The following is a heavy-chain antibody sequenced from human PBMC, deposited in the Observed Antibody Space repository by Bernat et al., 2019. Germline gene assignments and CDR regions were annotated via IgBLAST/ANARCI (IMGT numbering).Heavy chain of an antibody. Sequence: QVQLVQSGAEVKKPGASVKVSCKASGYTFTSYYMHWVRHAPGQGLEWMGIINPSGGSTRYAQKFQGRVTMTRDTSTSTVYMELSSLRSEDTAVYYCAAGLLWFGESDDWYDPWGQGTLVTVSS. J-gene: IGHJ5*02. D-gene: IGHD3-10*01. CDR1: GYTFTSYY. CDR2: INPSGGST. V-gene: IGHV1-46*01. CDR3: AAGLLWFGESDDWYDP.